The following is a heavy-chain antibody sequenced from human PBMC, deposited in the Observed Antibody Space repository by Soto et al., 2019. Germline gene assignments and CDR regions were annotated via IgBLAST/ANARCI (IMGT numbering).Heavy chain of an antibody. V-gene: IGHV1-69*02. CDR3: ARALFSSMTAFDY. J-gene: IGHJ4*02. Sequence: SVKVSCKASGGTFSSYTISWVRQAPGQGLEWMGRIIPILGIANYAQKFQGRVTITADKSTSTAYMELSSLRSEDTAVYYCARALFSSMTAFDYWGQGTLVTVSS. CDR1: GGTFSSYT. CDR2: IIPILGIA. D-gene: IGHD3-22*01.